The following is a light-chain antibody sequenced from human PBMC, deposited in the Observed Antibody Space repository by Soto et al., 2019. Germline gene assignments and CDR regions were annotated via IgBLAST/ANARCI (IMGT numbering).Light chain of an antibody. J-gene: IGLJ1*01. V-gene: IGLV2-11*01. CDR2: DVN. CDR1: SSDVGAYNY. Sequence: LTQPRSVSGSPGQSVTISCTGSSSDVGAYNYVSWYQHNTGKAPKLLIYDVNKRPSGVPDRFSGSKFGNTASLTISGLQADDEATFYCCSYAGSYDYVFGTGTKVTVL. CDR3: CSYAGSYDYV.